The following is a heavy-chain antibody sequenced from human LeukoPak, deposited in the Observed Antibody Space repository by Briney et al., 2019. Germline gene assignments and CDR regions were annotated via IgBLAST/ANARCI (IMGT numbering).Heavy chain of an antibody. CDR2: IKQDGSEK. Sequence: GSLRLSCAASGFTISDYWMTWVRQAPEKGLEWVANIKQDGSEKTYVDSVKGRFTISRDNAKNSIFLQMNSLRVEDMAMYYCVRDGGTDWYDPWGQGTLVSVSS. J-gene: IGHJ5*02. CDR1: GFTISDYW. V-gene: IGHV3-7*01. D-gene: IGHD3-16*01. CDR3: VRDGGTDWYDP.